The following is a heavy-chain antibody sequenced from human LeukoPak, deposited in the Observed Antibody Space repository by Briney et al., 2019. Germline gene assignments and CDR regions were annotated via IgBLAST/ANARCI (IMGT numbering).Heavy chain of an antibody. Sequence: SGGSLRLSCAASGFTFSSYEMNWVRQAPGKGLEWVSYISSSGSTIYYADSVKGRFTISRDNAKNSLYLQMNSLRAEDTAVYYCARAQYYYGSGSYGFDYWGQGTLVTVSS. J-gene: IGHJ4*02. D-gene: IGHD3-10*01. CDR1: GFTFSSYE. CDR2: ISSSGSTI. CDR3: ARAQYYYGSGSYGFDY. V-gene: IGHV3-48*03.